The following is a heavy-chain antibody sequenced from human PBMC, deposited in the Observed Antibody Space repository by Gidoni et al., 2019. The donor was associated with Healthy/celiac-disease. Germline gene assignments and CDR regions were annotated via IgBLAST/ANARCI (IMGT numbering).Heavy chain of an antibody. J-gene: IGHJ3*02. D-gene: IGHD1-26*01. CDR1: GGSISSGSYY. CDR2: IYTSGST. V-gene: IGHV4-61*02. Sequence: QVQLQESGPGLVKPSQTLSLTCTVSGGSISSGSYYWSWIRQPAGKGLEWIGRIYTSGSTNYNPSLKSRVTMSVDTSKNQFSLKLSSVTAADTAVYYCARDASGSYHDAFDIWGQGTMVTVSS. CDR3: ARDASGSYHDAFDI.